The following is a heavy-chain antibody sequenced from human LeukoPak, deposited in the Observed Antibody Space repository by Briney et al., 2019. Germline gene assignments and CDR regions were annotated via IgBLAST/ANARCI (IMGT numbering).Heavy chain of an antibody. J-gene: IGHJ3*02. D-gene: IGHD2-2*01. Sequence: SKTLSLTCSVSGGSISSYYGSWIRQPPGMGLEWIGYIFYSGTTNYNPSLKSRVTISVDTSKNQFSLKLSSVTAADTAVYYCARDRPTYCSSTSCYGGDDAFDIWGQGTMVTVSS. V-gene: IGHV4-59*01. CDR1: GGSISSYY. CDR2: IFYSGTT. CDR3: ARDRPTYCSSTSCYGGDDAFDI.